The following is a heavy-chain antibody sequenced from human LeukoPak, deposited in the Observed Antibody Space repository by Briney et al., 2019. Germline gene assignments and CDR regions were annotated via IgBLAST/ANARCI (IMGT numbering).Heavy chain of an antibody. D-gene: IGHD6-19*01. CDR3: AKAPDEQWLPQY. CDR1: GLTFSSYG. J-gene: IGHJ4*02. V-gene: IGHV3-30*18. Sequence: PGGSLRLSCAASGLTFSSYGMHWVRQAPGKGLEWVAVISYDGSNKYYADSVKGRFTISRDNSKNTLYLQMNSLRAEDTAVYYCAKAPDEQWLPQYWGQETLVTVSS. CDR2: ISYDGSNK.